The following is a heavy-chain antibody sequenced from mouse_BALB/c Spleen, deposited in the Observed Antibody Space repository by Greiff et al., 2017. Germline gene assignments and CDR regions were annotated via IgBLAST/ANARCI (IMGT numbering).Heavy chain of an antibody. CDR1: GFTINDTY. J-gene: IGHJ2*01. Sequence: VQLQQSGAELVKPGASVKLSCTASGFTINDTYMHWVKQRPEQGLEWIGRIDPANGNTKYDPKFQGKATITADTSSNTAYLQLSSLISEDTAVYYCARSYYGNYGDYWGQGTTLTVSS. D-gene: IGHD2-10*01. CDR2: IDPANGNT. CDR3: ARSYYGNYGDY. V-gene: IGHV14-3*02.